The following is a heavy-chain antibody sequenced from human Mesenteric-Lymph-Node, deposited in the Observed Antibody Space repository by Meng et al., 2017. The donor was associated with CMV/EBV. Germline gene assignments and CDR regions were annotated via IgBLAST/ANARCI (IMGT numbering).Heavy chain of an antibody. J-gene: IGHJ4*02. V-gene: IGHV4-34*01. CDR1: GGSFRGYY. Sequence: TCAFYGGSFRGYYWSWIRQPPGKGLEWIGEINHSGSTNYNPSLKSRVTISVDTSKNQFSLKLSSVTAADTAVYYCARGYSSSWYYFDCWGQGTLVTVSS. CDR3: ARGYSSSWYYFDC. D-gene: IGHD6-13*01. CDR2: INHSGST.